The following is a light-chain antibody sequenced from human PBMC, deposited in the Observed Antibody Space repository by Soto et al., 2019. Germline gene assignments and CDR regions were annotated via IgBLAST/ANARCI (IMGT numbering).Light chain of an antibody. CDR1: QGLRNY. V-gene: IGKV1-12*01. J-gene: IGKJ4*01. Sequence: DIKMTQSPSSVSASEGDRLTITCRASQGLRNYLAWYQQKPGKAPNLLIYDASTLQIGVPSRFSGSGSGTDFTLTISSLQPDDFATYHCQQTISFPAFGGGTKVEI. CDR2: DAS. CDR3: QQTISFPA.